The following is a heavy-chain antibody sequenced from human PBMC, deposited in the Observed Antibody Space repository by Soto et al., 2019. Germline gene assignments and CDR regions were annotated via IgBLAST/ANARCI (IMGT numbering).Heavy chain of an antibody. J-gene: IGHJ5*02. D-gene: IGHD2-2*01. V-gene: IGHV1-69*01. Sequence: QVQLVQSGAELKKPGSSVKVSCKASGGNFSDHGISWVRQAPGQGLEWMGGIIPLFGTTNYAHKFKGRVTITADESTSTVYMELTSLRFEDTAIYYWATARGTSWYNWFDPWGQGTLVIVSS. CDR2: IIPLFGTT. CDR1: GGNFSDHG. CDR3: ATARGTSWYNWFDP.